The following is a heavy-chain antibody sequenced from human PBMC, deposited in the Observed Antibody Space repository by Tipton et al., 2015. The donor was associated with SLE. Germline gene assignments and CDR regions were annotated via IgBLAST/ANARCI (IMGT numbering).Heavy chain of an antibody. CDR2: ISSSSSYT. Sequence: GSLRLSCAASGFTFSDYYMSWIRQAPGKGLEWVSYISSSSSYTNYADSVKGRFTISRDNAKNSLYLQMNSLRAEDTAVYYCARGTYYYDSQAFFDYWGQGTLVTVSS. CDR3: ARGTYYYDSQAFFDY. D-gene: IGHD3-22*01. CDR1: GFTFSDYY. J-gene: IGHJ4*02. V-gene: IGHV3-11*05.